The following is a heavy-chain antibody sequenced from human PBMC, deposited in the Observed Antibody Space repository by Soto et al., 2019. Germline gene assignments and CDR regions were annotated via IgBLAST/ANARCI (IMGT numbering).Heavy chain of an antibody. CDR2: IIPIFGTA. D-gene: IGHD1-26*01. CDR1: GGTFSSYA. Sequence: VEVSCKASGGTFSSYAISWVRQAPGQGLGWMGGIIPIFGTANYAQKFQGRVTITADESTSTAYMELSSLRSEDTAVYYCARDQSGSYYEGDYWGQGTLVTVSS. V-gene: IGHV1-69*13. J-gene: IGHJ4*02. CDR3: ARDQSGSYYEGDY.